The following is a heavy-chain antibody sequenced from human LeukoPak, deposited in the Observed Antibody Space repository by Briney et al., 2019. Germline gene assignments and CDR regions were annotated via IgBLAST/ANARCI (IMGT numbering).Heavy chain of an antibody. V-gene: IGHV1-18*01. D-gene: IGHD6-19*01. Sequence: ASVKVSFKASGYTFTSYGISWVRQGPGQGLEWMGWISAYNGNTNYAQKLQGRVTMTTDTSTSTAYMELRSLRSDDTAVYYCARENYSSGWYHYYYYMDVWGKGTTVTVSS. CDR1: GYTFTSYG. CDR3: ARENYSSGWYHYYYYMDV. J-gene: IGHJ6*03. CDR2: ISAYNGNT.